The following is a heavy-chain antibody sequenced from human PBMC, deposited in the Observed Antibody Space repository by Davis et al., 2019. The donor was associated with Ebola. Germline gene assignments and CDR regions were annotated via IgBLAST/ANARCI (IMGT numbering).Heavy chain of an antibody. Sequence: SETLSLTCTVSGGSISSYYWSWIRQPPGKGLEWIGYIYYSGSTNYNPSLKSRVTISVDTSKNQFSLKLSSVTAADTAVYYCARDRYTDFYYYYGMDVWGKGTTVTVSS. CDR1: GGSISSYY. V-gene: IGHV4-59*01. CDR2: IYYSGST. D-gene: IGHD1-1*01. CDR3: ARDRYTDFYYYYGMDV. J-gene: IGHJ6*04.